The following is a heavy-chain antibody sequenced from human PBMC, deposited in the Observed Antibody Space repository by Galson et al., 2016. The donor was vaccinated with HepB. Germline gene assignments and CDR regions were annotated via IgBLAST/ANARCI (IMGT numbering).Heavy chain of an antibody. V-gene: IGHV2-5*01. CDR1: GFSLSTRGVG. D-gene: IGHD2-21*02. J-gene: IGHJ4*02. CDR3: ARHYCGNDCYNFDH. Sequence: PALVKPTQTLTLTCTFSGFSLSTRGVGVGWIRQSPEKALEWLALIYWNDDRRYSPSLKTRLTITKDTSTNQVVLTVTNMDPVDTATYYCARHYCGNDCYNFDHWGQGTLVTVSS. CDR2: IYWNDDR.